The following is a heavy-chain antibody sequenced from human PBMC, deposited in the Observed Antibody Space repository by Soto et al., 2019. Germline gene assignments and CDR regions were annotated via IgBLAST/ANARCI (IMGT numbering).Heavy chain of an antibody. CDR3: ASSQYYDFWSGLFDY. D-gene: IGHD3-3*01. CDR2: ISAYNGNT. J-gene: IGHJ4*02. Sequence: ASVKVSFKASGYTFTSYGISWVRQAPGQGLEWMGWISAYNGNTNYAQKLQGRVTMTTDTSTSTAYMELRSLRSDDTAVYYCASSQYYDFWSGLFDYWGQGTLVTVSS. V-gene: IGHV1-18*01. CDR1: GYTFTSYG.